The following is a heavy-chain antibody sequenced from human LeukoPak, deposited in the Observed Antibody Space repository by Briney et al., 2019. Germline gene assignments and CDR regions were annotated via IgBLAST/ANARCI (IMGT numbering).Heavy chain of an antibody. D-gene: IGHD6-13*01. V-gene: IGHV3-21*01. Sequence: GGSLRLSCAASGFTFNRNAISWVRQAPGKGLEWVSTIGGSGDKTFYADSVKGRFTISRDNAKNSLYLQMNSLRAENTAVYYCARGSSSWSQGFDYWGQGTLVTVSS. CDR3: ARGSSSWSQGFDY. CDR1: GFTFNRNA. CDR2: IGGSGDKT. J-gene: IGHJ4*02.